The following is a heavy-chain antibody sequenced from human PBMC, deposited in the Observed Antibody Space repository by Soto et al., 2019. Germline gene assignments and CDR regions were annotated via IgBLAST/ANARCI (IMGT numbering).Heavy chain of an antibody. D-gene: IGHD6-19*01. Sequence: QVQLQESGPGLVKPSGTLSLTCAVSSGSVFSSNWWSWVRLPPGKGLEWIGETRHSGGANYNPSLKSRVTITVDRSRNHIFLELSSVTAAATAVYYCASHLVMAGTRGFDHWGLGTLVTVSS. V-gene: IGHV4-4*02. CDR3: ASHLVMAGTRGFDH. CDR2: TRHSGGA. J-gene: IGHJ4*02. CDR1: SGSVFSSNW.